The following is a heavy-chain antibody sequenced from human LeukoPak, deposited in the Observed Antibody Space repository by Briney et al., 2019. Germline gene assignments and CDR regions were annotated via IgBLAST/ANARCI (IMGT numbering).Heavy chain of an antibody. J-gene: IGHJ6*03. D-gene: IGHD4-17*01. Sequence: GGSLRLSCAVSGFTVSRNYMTWVRQAPGKGLEWVSVIYSGDSTSYADAVKGRFTISRDNAKNSLYLQMNSLRAEDTAVYYCARGSPTGYYYMDVWGKGTTVTVSS. V-gene: IGHV3-53*01. CDR2: IYSGDST. CDR1: GFTVSRNY. CDR3: ARGSPTGYYYMDV.